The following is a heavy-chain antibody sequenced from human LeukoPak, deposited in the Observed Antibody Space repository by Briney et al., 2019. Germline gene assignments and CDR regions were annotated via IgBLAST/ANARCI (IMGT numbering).Heavy chain of an antibody. D-gene: IGHD6-19*01. Sequence: GGSLSLSCAASGFTFSTFAMIWVRQPPGKGLEWVSSIFPSGGEIHYADSVRGRFTISRDNSKSTMSLQMNSLRAEDTAVYYCARIYRTQQWLLRYFDYWGQGTLVTVSP. V-gene: IGHV3-23*01. CDR1: GFTFSTFA. J-gene: IGHJ4*02. CDR3: ARIYRTQQWLLRYFDY. CDR2: IFPSGGEI.